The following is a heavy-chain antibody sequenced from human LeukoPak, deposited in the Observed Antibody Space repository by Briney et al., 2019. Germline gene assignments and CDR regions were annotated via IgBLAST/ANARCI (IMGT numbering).Heavy chain of an antibody. CDR3: ARGTGSYYSLGY. Sequence: GGSLRLSCAASGFTFSSYWMHWVRQAPGKGLVWVSRINSDGSSTSYADSVKGRFTISRDNAKNTLYLQMDSLRAEDTAMCYCARGTGSYYSLGYWGQGTLVTVSS. J-gene: IGHJ4*02. CDR1: GFTFSSYW. CDR2: INSDGSST. V-gene: IGHV3-74*01. D-gene: IGHD1-26*01.